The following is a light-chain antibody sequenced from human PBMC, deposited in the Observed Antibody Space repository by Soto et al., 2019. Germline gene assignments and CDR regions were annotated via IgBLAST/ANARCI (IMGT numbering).Light chain of an antibody. V-gene: IGKV3-20*01. CDR1: QTVHSNF. J-gene: IGKJ1*01. CDR2: AVS. Sequence: EVVLTQSPGTLYLSPWERATLYCRSSQTVHSNFLAWYQQKPGQAPRLLIYAVSNRATGIPDRFSGSGSGTDITLTISRLEPEDFAVYYCQQSGDTPTFGQGTKVDIK. CDR3: QQSGDTPT.